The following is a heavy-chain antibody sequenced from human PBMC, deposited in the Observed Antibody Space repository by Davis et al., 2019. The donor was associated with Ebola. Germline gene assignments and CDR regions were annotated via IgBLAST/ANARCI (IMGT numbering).Heavy chain of an antibody. J-gene: IGHJ3*02. D-gene: IGHD6-13*01. V-gene: IGHV3-74*01. CDR1: GFTFSNFW. CDR3: AKDTSNIWFDI. CDR2: IKTDGSMT. Sequence: HTGGSLRLSCAASGFTFSNFWMHWVRQYPGKGLVWVSRIKTDGSMTGYGDSVQGRFTISRDNSKNTLYLQMNGLRVEDTAIYYCAKDTSNIWFDIWGQGTNVTVSS.